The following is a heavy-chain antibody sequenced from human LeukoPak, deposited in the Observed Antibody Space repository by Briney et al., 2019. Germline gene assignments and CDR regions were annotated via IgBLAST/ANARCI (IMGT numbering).Heavy chain of an antibody. CDR1: GGTFSSYA. J-gene: IGHJ5*02. CDR3: ARAPRYSSGWSNWFDP. Sequence: ASVKVSCKASGGTFSSYAISWVRQAPGQGLEWMGWISAYNGNTNYAQKLQGRVTMTTDTSTSTAYMELRSLRSDDTAVYYCARAPRYSSGWSNWFDPWGQGTLVTVSS. V-gene: IGHV1-18*01. D-gene: IGHD6-19*01. CDR2: ISAYNGNT.